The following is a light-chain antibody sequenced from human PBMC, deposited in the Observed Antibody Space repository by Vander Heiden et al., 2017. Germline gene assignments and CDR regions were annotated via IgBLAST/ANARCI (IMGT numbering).Light chain of an antibody. CDR2: EAS. V-gene: IGKV3-11*01. J-gene: IGKJ1*01. CDR3: QQRSSWPRT. Sequence: DIVLTQSPATLSLSPGERATLSCRASQSVSSYLAWYQQRPGQAPRLLIYEASNRATGIPARFSGSGSGTDFTLTISSLEPEDFVVYYCQQRSSWPRTFGQGTKVEVK. CDR1: QSVSSY.